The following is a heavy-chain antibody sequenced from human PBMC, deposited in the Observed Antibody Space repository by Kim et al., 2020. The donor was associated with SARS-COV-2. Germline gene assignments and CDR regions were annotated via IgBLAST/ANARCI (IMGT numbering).Heavy chain of an antibody. CDR3: ATSTSLTRQNWFDP. CDR2: FDPEHAET. V-gene: IGHV1-24*01. J-gene: IGHJ5*02. Sequence: ASVKVSCKVSGYTLIELSMHWVRQAPGKGLEWMGGFDPEHAETIYAQKFQGRVTMTEDTSTDTAYMELRSLRSEDTAVYYCATSTSLTRQNWFDPWGQGT. D-gene: IGHD6-13*01. CDR1: GYTLIELS.